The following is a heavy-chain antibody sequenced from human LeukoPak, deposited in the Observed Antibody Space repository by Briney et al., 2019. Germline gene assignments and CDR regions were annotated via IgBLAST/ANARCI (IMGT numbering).Heavy chain of an antibody. D-gene: IGHD1-26*01. V-gene: IGHV4-34*01. CDR1: VGSFSAYH. CDR2: INHSGNT. J-gene: IGHJ4*02. CDR3: ARGQGGYRFFDY. Sequence: SETLSLTCAVYVGSFSAYHWSWIRQPPGKGLEWNGEINHSGNTNSNPSLKSRVTISVDTSKNQFSLKVTSVTAADTAVYYCARGQGGYRFFDYWGQGTLVAVSS.